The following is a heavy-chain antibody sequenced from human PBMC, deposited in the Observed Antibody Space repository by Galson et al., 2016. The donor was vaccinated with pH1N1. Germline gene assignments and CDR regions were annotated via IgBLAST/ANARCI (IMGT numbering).Heavy chain of an antibody. Sequence: SLRLSCAASGFTFSSYVMNWVRQAPGKGLEWVSSISSSSTYIYYADSVRGRFTISRDNAKNSLYLEMKNLRADDTAIYYCAKDHSQEFLHLPMAGFDVWGQGIMATVSA. J-gene: IGHJ3*01. CDR3: AKDHSQEFLHLPMAGFDV. CDR1: GFTFSSYV. CDR2: ISSSSTYI. D-gene: IGHD3-10*01. V-gene: IGHV3-21*04.